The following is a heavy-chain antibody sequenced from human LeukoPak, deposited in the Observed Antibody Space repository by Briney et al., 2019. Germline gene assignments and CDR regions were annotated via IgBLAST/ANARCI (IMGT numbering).Heavy chain of an antibody. CDR3: AGDASPFDY. V-gene: IGHV1-2*02. CDR1: GYTFIGYY. Sequence: GASVKVSCKASGYTFIGYYIHWVRQAPGQGLEWMGWINPNSGGTNYEEKFQGRVTMTRDTSISTAYMELSRLRSDDTAVYYCAGDASPFDYWGQGTLVTVSS. CDR2: INPNSGGT. J-gene: IGHJ4*02.